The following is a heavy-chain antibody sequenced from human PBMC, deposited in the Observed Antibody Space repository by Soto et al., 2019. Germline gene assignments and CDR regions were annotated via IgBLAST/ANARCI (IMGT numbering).Heavy chain of an antibody. CDR1: EFTFSDYY. D-gene: IGHD6-13*01. CDR2: ISGGSGYA. CDR3: ARVGYPYYYYGMDV. J-gene: IGHJ6*02. Sequence: GGSLRLSCAASEFTFSDYYMSWIRQAPGKGLEWVSYISGGSGYANYADSVKGRFTISRDNAKNSLYLQMNSLRDEDTAVYYCARVGYPYYYYGMDVWGQGTTVTVSS. V-gene: IGHV3-11*05.